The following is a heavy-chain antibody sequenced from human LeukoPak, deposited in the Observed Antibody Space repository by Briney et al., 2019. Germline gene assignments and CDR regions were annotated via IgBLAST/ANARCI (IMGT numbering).Heavy chain of an antibody. J-gene: IGHJ4*02. CDR3: AKDMRVASTGGVGYFDN. CDR2: ISYDGSNK. CDR1: GFTFSSYA. Sequence: PGGSLRLSCAASGFTFSSYAMHWVRQAPGKGLEWVAVISYDGSNKYYADSVKGRFTISRDNSKNTLYLQMNSLGLGDTAVYYCAKDMRVASTGGVGYFDNWGQGTLVTVSS. V-gene: IGHV3-30-3*01. D-gene: IGHD7-27*01.